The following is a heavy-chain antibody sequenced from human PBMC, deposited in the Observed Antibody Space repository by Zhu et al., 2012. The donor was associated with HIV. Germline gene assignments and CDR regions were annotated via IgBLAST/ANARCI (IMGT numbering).Heavy chain of an antibody. V-gene: IGHV4-38-2*01. Sequence: QVQLQESGPGLVKPSETLSLTCAVSGYSISSGYHWGWIRQPPGKGLEWIGSIYHSGSTYYNPSLKSRVTISVDTSKNQFSLKLSSVTAADTAVYYCARHYGDNPYWYFDLWGLAPWSLSPQ. D-gene: IGHD4-17*01. CDR1: GYSISSGYH. CDR2: IYHSGST. J-gene: IGHJ2*01. CDR3: ARHYGDNPYWYFDL.